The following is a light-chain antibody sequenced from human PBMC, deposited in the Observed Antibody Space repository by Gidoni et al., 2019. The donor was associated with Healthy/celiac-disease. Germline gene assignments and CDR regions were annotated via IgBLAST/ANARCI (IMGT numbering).Light chain of an antibody. J-gene: IGKJ5*01. CDR1: QSVSSSY. V-gene: IGKV3-20*01. Sequence: EIVLTQSPGTLSLSPGERATLSCRASQSVSSSYLAWYQQKPGQAPRLLIYGASSRATGIPDRFSGSGSGTDFTLTISRLEPEDFAVYYCQQYGSSPPEFXQXTRLEIK. CDR3: QQYGSSPPE. CDR2: GAS.